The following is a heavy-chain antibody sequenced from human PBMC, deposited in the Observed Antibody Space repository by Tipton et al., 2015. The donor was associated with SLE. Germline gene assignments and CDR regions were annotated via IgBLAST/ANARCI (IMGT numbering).Heavy chain of an antibody. CDR2: IYCSGST. D-gene: IGHD6-19*01. J-gene: IGHJ4*02. CDR1: GGSIGSYY. Sequence: TLSLTCTVSGGSIGSYYWSWIRQPPGKGLEWVGYIYCSGSTNYNPSLKSRVTISVDTSKNQFSLKLSSVTAADTAVYYCARDQRTVAGRGYFDYWGQGTLVTVSS. V-gene: IGHV4-59*12. CDR3: ARDQRTVAGRGYFDY.